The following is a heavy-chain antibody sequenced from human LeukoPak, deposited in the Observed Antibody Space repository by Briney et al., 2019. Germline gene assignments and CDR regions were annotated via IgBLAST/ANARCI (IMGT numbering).Heavy chain of an antibody. Sequence: GGSLRPSCAASGFTFSSYAMSWVRQAPGKGLEWVSPIRSDGTITNYADSVKGRFITSRDNTKNTVYLQMNSLRAEDTGIYYCAKDHYYSMEVWGQGTTVTVTS. CDR2: IRSDGTIT. CDR1: GFTFSSYA. J-gene: IGHJ6*02. V-gene: IGHV3-23*01. CDR3: AKDHYYSMEV.